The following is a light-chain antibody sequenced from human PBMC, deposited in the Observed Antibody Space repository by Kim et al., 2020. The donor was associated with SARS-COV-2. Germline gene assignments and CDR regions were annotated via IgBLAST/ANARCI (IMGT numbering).Light chain of an antibody. V-gene: IGKV3-20*01. CDR1: QSISSTY. CDR2: GAS. CDR3: QQFETSPRT. J-gene: IGKJ1*01. Sequence: ETVLTQSPGTLSLSPGERATLSCRASQSISSTYLAWYQHKPDQAPRLLIYGASSRATGIPDRFSGRGSGTDFTLTISRLEPEDFAIYYCQQFETSPRTFGQGTKVDIK.